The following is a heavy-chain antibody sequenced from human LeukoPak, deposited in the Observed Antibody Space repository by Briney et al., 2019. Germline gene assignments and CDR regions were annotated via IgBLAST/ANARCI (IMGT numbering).Heavy chain of an antibody. CDR1: GGSISSSNW. D-gene: IGHD3-3*01. CDR2: IYHSGST. V-gene: IGHV4-4*02. CDR3: ASGLLRFLEPYYFDY. Sequence: SGTLSLTCAVSGGSISSSNWWSWVRQPPGKGLEWIGEIYHSGSTNYNPSLKSRVTISVDTSKNQFSLKLSSVTAADTAVYYCASGLLRFLEPYYFDYWGQGTLVTVSS. J-gene: IGHJ4*02.